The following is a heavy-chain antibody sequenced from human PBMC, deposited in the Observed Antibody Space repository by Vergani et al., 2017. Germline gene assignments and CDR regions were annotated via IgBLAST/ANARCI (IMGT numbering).Heavy chain of an antibody. CDR3: AKDLGDYGDAIRGARHNWFDP. J-gene: IGHJ5*02. D-gene: IGHD4-17*01. V-gene: IGHV1-69-2*01. CDR2: VDPEDGET. CDR1: GYTFTDYY. Sequence: EVQLVQSGAEVKKPGATVKISCKVSGYTFTDYYMHWVQQAPGKGLEWMGLVDPEDGETIYAEKFQGRVTITADTSTDTAYMELSSLRSEDTAVYYCAKDLGDYGDAIRGARHNWFDPWGQGTLVTVSS.